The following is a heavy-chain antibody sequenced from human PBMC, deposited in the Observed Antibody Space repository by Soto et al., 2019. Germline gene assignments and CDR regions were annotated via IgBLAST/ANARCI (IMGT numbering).Heavy chain of an antibody. Sequence: KTSETLSLTCTVSGGSISSGGYSWSWIRQPPGKGLEWIGYIYHSGSTYYNPSLKSRVTISLDRSKNHFSLKLSSVSAADTAVYYCARAQWLVLDYRGQGTLVTVSS. CDR2: IYHSGST. V-gene: IGHV4-30-2*01. D-gene: IGHD6-19*01. CDR3: ARAQWLVLDY. J-gene: IGHJ4*02. CDR1: GGSISSGGYS.